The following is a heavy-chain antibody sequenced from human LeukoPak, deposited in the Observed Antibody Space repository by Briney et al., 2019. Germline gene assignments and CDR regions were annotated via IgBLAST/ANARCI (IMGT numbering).Heavy chain of an antibody. CDR2: ISGDGVST. Sequence: GGSLRLSCVASGLPIADFATHWVRQAPGKGLEWVSLISGDGVSTFYADSVKGRFSIPRDNSKNSLYLEMNSLRTEDAAMYYCAKESGKFDYWGQGTLVAVSS. CDR1: GLPIADFA. J-gene: IGHJ4*02. CDR3: AKESGKFDY. V-gene: IGHV3-43*02.